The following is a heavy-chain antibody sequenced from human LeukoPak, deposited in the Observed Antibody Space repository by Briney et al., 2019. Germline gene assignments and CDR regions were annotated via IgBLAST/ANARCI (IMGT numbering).Heavy chain of an antibody. CDR1: GGTFSSYA. J-gene: IGHJ4*02. V-gene: IGHV1-69*13. CDR2: IIPIFGTA. Sequence: GASVKVSCKASGGTFSSYAISWVRQAPGQGLEWMGGIIPIFGTANYAQKFQGRVTITADESTSTAYMELSSLRSDDTAVYYCARAHYYDSSGYYYFFREGKNFFDYWGQGTLVTVSS. CDR3: ARAHYYDSSGYYYFFREGKNFFDY. D-gene: IGHD3-22*01.